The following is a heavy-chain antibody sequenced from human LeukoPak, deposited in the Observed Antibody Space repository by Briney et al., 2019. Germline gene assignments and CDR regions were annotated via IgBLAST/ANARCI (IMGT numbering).Heavy chain of an antibody. Sequence: GGSLRLSCAASGFTFSSYAMSWVRQAPGKGLEWVSGVSYTRVATYYADSVKGRFTISRDDSQNILYLQMNGLRAEDTAVYFCAKAFREFGTSSSYSSFDTWGQGTMVTVSS. J-gene: IGHJ3*02. V-gene: IGHV3-23*01. CDR3: AKAFREFGTSSSYSSFDT. D-gene: IGHD5-18*01. CDR1: GFTFSSYA. CDR2: VSYTRVAT.